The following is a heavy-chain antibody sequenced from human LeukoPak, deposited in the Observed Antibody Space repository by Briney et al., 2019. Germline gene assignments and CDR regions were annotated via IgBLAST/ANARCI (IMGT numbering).Heavy chain of an antibody. D-gene: IGHD3-22*01. J-gene: IGHJ4*02. V-gene: IGHV4-34*01. CDR3: ARHSAYYYDSSGYFRRGRGDNYFDY. Sequence: PSETLSLTCAVYGGSFSGYYWSWIRQPPGKGLEWIGEINHSGSTNYNPSLKSRVTISVDTSKNQFSLKLSSVTAADTAVYYCARHSAYYYDSSGYFRRGRGDNYFDYWGQGTLVTVSS. CDR1: GGSFSGYY. CDR2: INHSGST.